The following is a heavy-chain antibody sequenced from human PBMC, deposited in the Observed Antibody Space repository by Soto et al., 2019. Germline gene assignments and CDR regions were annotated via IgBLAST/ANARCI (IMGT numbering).Heavy chain of an antibody. CDR3: AKLPHIGWHHHYYGMDV. D-gene: IGHD6-19*01. CDR1: ESTSGGNG. CDR2: ISHDEPIN. Sequence: QVQLVESGGGLVQPGGSLRLSCAASESTSGGNGWHWFRQLPAKGLKWLAVISHDEPINAYADSVKGRFTISRDNSKNTLYLQMNSLRTEDTAVYHCAKLPHIGWHHHYYGMDVWGQGTTVTVSS. V-gene: IGHV3-30*18. J-gene: IGHJ6*02.